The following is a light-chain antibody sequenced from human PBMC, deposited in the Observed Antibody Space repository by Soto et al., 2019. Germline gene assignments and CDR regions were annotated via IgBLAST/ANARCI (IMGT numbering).Light chain of an antibody. CDR3: KQYESTPPT. Sequence: DIVMTQSPDSLAVSLGERATINCKSSQSVLYSSNNKNYLAWYQQRPGKPPKLLIYWASTRESGVPDRFSGSGSGTDFTLTITSLQAEDVAVYYCKQYESTPPTFGQGTKLEIK. V-gene: IGKV4-1*01. CDR1: QSVLYSSNNKNY. CDR2: WAS. J-gene: IGKJ2*01.